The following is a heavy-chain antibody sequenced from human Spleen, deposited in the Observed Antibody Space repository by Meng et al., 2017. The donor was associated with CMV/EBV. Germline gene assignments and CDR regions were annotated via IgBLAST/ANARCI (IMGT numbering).Heavy chain of an antibody. D-gene: IGHD5-12*01. V-gene: IGHV1-2*02. CDR3: ARDKESGVNIVAGTDGMDV. J-gene: IGHJ6*02. Sequence: ASVKVSCKASGYTFNGYYMHWVRQAPGQGLEWMGWINPNSGGTNYAQKFQGRVTLTRDTSISTAYMELSRLRSEDTAVYYCARDKESGVNIVAGTDGMDVWGQGTTVTVSS. CDR2: INPNSGGT. CDR1: GYTFNGYY.